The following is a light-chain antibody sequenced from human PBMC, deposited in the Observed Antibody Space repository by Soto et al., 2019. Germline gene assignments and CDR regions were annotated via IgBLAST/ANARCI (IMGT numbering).Light chain of an antibody. CDR3: QQRQMWHIT. Sequence: EVVLTQSPVTLSLSPGERATLSCRASQSFRGLLAWYQQKPGQAPRLLIYDAYNRATGIPPRFSGSGSGTDFTLTISSLEPEDSAVYYFQQRQMWHITFGQGTRLEIK. CDR1: QSFRGL. CDR2: DAY. J-gene: IGKJ5*01. V-gene: IGKV3-11*01.